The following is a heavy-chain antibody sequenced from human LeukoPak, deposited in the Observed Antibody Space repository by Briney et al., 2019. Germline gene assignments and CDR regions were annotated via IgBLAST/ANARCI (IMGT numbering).Heavy chain of an antibody. CDR3: ARDYEVATRTHFDY. Sequence: EWVSSISSSSSYIYYADSVKGRFTISRDNAKNSLYLQMNSLRAEDTAVYYCARDYEVATRTHFDYWGQGTLVTVSS. CDR2: ISSSSSYI. D-gene: IGHD5-12*01. V-gene: IGHV3-21*01. J-gene: IGHJ4*02.